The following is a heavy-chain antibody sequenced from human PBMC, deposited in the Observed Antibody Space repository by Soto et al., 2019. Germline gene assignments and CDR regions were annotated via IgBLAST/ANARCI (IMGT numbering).Heavy chain of an antibody. CDR1: GFTFSGSA. CDR2: IRSKANSYAT. CDR3: TSTPRVYYDFWSGYYSHDAFDI. Sequence: VGSLRLSCAASGFTFSGSAMHWFRQASVKGLEWVGLIRSKANSYATAYAASVKGRFTISRDDSKNTAYLQMNSLKTEDTAVYHCTSTPRVYYDFWSGYYSHDAFDIWGQGTMVTVS. D-gene: IGHD3-3*01. V-gene: IGHV3-73*01. J-gene: IGHJ3*02.